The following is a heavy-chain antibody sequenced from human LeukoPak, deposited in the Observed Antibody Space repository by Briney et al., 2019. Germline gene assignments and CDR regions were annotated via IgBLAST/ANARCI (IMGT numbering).Heavy chain of an antibody. CDR2: ISSSSSTI. D-gene: IGHD1/OR15-1a*01. Sequence: WGSLRLSCAASELTFSRYSMNWVRQAPGKGLEWVSYISSSSSTIYYADSVKGRFTISRDNAKNSLYLQMNSLRAEDTAVYYCARGTGTSGDYWGQGTLVTVSS. CDR3: ARGTGTSGDY. V-gene: IGHV3-48*01. CDR1: ELTFSRYS. J-gene: IGHJ4*02.